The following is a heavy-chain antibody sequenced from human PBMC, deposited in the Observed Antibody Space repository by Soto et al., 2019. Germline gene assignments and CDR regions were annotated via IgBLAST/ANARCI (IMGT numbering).Heavy chain of an antibody. V-gene: IGHV1-24*01. J-gene: IGHJ4*02. CDR2: FDPEDGET. CDR3: AAGGTRWLHSPFDY. D-gene: IGHD1-1*01. CDR1: GHTLSELS. Sequence: QVQLVQSGAEVKKPGASVKVTCKVSGHTLSELSMHWVRQAPGKGLEWMGGFDPEDGETISAQEFQGRLTMTEDTSTDSTYMELSSLRSEDTAVYYCAAGGTRWLHSPFDYWGQVTLVTISS.